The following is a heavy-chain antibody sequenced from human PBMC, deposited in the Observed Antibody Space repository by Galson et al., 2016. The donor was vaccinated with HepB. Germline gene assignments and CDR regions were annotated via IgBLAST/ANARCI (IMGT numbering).Heavy chain of an antibody. J-gene: IGHJ4*02. V-gene: IGHV3-30*18. CDR1: GFTFISHG. CDR3: AKVLTIFGMIMSPGD. Sequence: LRLSCAVSGFTFISHGMHWVRQAPGKGLEWVAVISYDGRNQHYADSVKGRFTISRDNSKNTLYLQMNSLRPEDTAVYYCAKVLTIFGMIMSPGDWGQGTLVTVSS. CDR2: ISYDGRNQ. D-gene: IGHD3-3*01.